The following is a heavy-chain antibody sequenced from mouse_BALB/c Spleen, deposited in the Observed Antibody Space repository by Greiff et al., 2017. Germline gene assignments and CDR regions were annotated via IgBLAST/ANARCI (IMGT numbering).Heavy chain of an antibody. J-gene: IGHJ4*01. D-gene: IGHD3-1*01. V-gene: IGHV1-54*01. CDR3: QLGAMDY. CDR2: INPGSGGT. CDR1: GYAFTNYL. Sequence: VQLQQSGAELVRPGTSVKVSCKASGYAFTNYLIEWVKQRPGQGLEWIGVINPGSGGTNYNEKFKGKATLTADKSSSTAYMQLSSLTSDDSAVYFCQLGAMDYWGQGTSVTVSS.